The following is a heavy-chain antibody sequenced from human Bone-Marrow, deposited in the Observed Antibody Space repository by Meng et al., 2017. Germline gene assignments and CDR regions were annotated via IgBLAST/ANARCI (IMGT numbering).Heavy chain of an antibody. CDR2: ISYDGSNK. D-gene: IGHD6-13*01. Sequence: GGSLRLSCAASGFTFSSYAMHWVRQAPGKGLEWVAVISYDGSNKYYADSVKGRFTISRDNSKNTLYLQMNSLRAEDTAVYYCAREPYSSSWFHAFDIWGQGTMVTVSS. V-gene: IGHV3-30*04. J-gene: IGHJ3*02. CDR1: GFTFSSYA. CDR3: AREPYSSSWFHAFDI.